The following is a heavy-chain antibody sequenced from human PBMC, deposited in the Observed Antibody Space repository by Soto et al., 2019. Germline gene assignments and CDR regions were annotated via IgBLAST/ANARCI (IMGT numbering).Heavy chain of an antibody. CDR1: GASISGFY. D-gene: IGHD1-1*01. Sequence: SETLSLTCTVSGASISGFYWSWTRKSAGKGLEWIGRIYATGTTDYNPSLKSRVMMSVDTSKKQFSLKLRSVTAADTAVYYCVRDGTKTLRDWFDPWGQGISVTVSS. J-gene: IGHJ5*02. CDR2: IYATGTT. CDR3: VRDGTKTLRDWFDP. V-gene: IGHV4-4*07.